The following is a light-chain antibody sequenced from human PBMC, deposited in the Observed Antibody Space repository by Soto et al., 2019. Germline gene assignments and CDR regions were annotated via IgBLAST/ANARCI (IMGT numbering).Light chain of an antibody. CDR1: QNIGNN. CDR3: QYYNNWPPSIT. V-gene: IGKV3-15*01. Sequence: ELVIVQSPGTLSVSQGERATLSCRDSQNIGNNLAWYQQSPDPATRLLXXAASTRTTGIPPRFSGSGSGTEFNPTSSSLQSQDFAFDYDQYYNNWPPSITFGQGTRLEI. CDR2: AAS. J-gene: IGKJ5*01.